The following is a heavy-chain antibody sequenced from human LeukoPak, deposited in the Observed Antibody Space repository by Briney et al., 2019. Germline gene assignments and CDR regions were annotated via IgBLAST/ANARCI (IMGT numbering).Heavy chain of an antibody. CDR3: ARVAPNRRYCSDGSCLNYFDY. J-gene: IGHJ4*02. CDR2: ISGYNGYT. Sequence: GASVKVSCKASGYTFPNYGISWVRQALGQGLEWMGWISGYNGYTNYAQRIRARVTMTADTSTSTAYMEVRSLRSDDTAVYYCARVAPNRRYCSDGSCLNYFDYWGQGTLVTVSS. CDR1: GYTFPNYG. V-gene: IGHV1-18*01. D-gene: IGHD2-15*01.